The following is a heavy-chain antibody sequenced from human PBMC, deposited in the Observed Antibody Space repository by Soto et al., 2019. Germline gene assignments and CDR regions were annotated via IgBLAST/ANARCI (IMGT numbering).Heavy chain of an antibody. J-gene: IGHJ6*02. Sequence: EVQLLESGGGLVQPGGSLRLSCAASGFTFSSYVMSWVRQAPGKGLEWVSAISGSGGSTYYADSVKGRFTISRDNSKNTLYLQMNSLRAEDTAVYYCAKDQGIWFGDPKSYYYYGMDVWGQGTTVTVSS. CDR3: AKDQGIWFGDPKSYYYYGMDV. V-gene: IGHV3-23*01. CDR1: GFTFSSYV. D-gene: IGHD3-10*01. CDR2: ISGSGGST.